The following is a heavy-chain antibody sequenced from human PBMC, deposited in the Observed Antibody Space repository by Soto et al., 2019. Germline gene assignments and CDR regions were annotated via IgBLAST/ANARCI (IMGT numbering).Heavy chain of an antibody. J-gene: IGHJ4*02. D-gene: IGHD5-18*01. V-gene: IGHV3-9*01. CDR2: ISWNSGSI. CDR1: GFTFDDYA. CDR3: AQGEYSYGRGYFDY. Sequence: PGGSLRLSCAASGFTFDDYAMHWVRQAPGKGLEWVSGISWNSGSIGYADSVQGRFTISRDNAKNSLYLQMNSLRAEDTALYYCAQGEYSYGRGYFDYWGQGTLVTVS.